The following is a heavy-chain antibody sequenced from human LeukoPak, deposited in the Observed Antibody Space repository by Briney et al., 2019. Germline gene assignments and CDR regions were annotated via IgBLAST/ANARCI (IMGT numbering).Heavy chain of an antibody. D-gene: IGHD5-18*01. J-gene: IGHJ4*02. CDR3: AKVAYGYSYGYVDY. CDR1: GFTFSNHA. V-gene: IGHV3-23*01. CDR2: ISANGINT. Sequence: PGGSLRLSCVASGFTFSNHAMNWVRQAPGKGLEWVSSISANGINTYYADSVKGRFTISRDNSKNTLYLQMNSLRAEDTAVYYCAKVAYGYSYGYVDYWGQGTLVTVSS.